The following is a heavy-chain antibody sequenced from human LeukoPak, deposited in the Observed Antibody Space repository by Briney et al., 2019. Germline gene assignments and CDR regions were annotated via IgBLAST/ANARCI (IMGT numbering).Heavy chain of an antibody. CDR3: VRVKGSYFDY. D-gene: IGHD2-15*01. V-gene: IGHV3-48*01. J-gene: IGHJ4*02. Sequence: PGGSRRLSCAASGFPLSSDSISWVRQAPGKGLEWVSYISSSGSAIYYVDSVKGRFTVSRDNAKNSLFLQMNSPRAEDTAVYYCVRVKGSYFDYWGQGALVTVSS. CDR1: GFPLSSDS. CDR2: ISSSGSAI.